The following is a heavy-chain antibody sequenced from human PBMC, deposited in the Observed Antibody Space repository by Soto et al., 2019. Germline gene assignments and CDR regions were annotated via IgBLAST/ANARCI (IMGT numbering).Heavy chain of an antibody. Sequence: SETLSLTCSVSGGSISGDYYWSWIRQSPEKGLEWIGYIYYSGSSYSNPALQSRLSMSLDTSKNQFSLKLRSVTAADTAVYYRARGGARWPGYFDSWGQGALVTVSS. D-gene: IGHD2-15*01. CDR2: IYYSGSS. V-gene: IGHV4-30-4*08. CDR3: ARGGARWPGYFDS. J-gene: IGHJ4*02. CDR1: GGSISGDYY.